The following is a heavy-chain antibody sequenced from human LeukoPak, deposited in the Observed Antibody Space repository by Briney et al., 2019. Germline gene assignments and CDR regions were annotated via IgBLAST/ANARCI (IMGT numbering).Heavy chain of an antibody. CDR3: ASGSGSSGWYLGAFDI. V-gene: IGHV4-59*01. CDR2: IYYSGST. J-gene: IGHJ3*02. CDR1: GGSISSYY. Sequence: SETLSLTCTVSGGSISSYYWGWIRQPPGKGLEYIGYIYYSGSTNYNPSLKSRVTISVDTSKNQFSLKLSSVTAADTAVYYCASGSGSSGWYLGAFDIWGQGTMVSVSS. D-gene: IGHD6-19*01.